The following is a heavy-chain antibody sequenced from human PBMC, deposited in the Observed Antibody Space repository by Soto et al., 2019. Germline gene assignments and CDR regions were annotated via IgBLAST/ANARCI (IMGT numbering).Heavy chain of an antibody. J-gene: IGHJ6*02. D-gene: IGHD6-13*01. CDR3: ARDGSREQQLVREDYYYGMDV. Sequence: SCKTSGFTFSSYAMHWFRQAPGKGLEWVAVISYDGSNKYYADSVKGRFTISRDNSKNTLYLQMNSLRAEDTAVYYCARDGSREQQLVREDYYYGMDVWGQGTTVTVSS. V-gene: IGHV3-30-3*01. CDR2: ISYDGSNK. CDR1: GFTFSSYA.